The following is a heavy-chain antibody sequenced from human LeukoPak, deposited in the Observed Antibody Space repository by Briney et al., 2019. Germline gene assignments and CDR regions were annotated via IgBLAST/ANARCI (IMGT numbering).Heavy chain of an antibody. CDR1: GGSISSGDYY. V-gene: IGHV4-30-4*08. CDR3: AIQNRVTYYDFWSGPYYYYYYYMDV. D-gene: IGHD3-3*01. Sequence: SQTLSLTCTVSGGSISSGDYYWSWIRQPPGKGLEWIGYIYYSGSTYYNPSLKSRVTISVDTSKNQFSLKLSSVTAADTAVYYCAIQNRVTYYDFWSGPYYYYYYYMDVWGKGTTVTVSS. CDR2: IYYSGST. J-gene: IGHJ6*03.